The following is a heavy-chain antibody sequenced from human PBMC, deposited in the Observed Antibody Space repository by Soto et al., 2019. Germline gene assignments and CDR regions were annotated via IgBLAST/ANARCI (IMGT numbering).Heavy chain of an antibody. CDR2: INHSGST. CDR1: GGSFSGYY. Sequence: SETLSLTCAVYGGSFSGYYWSWIRQPPGKGLEWIGEINHSGSTNYNPSLKSRVTISVDTSKNQFSLKLSSVTAADTAVYYCARGRNWNDVSFRYWGQGTLVTVSS. CDR3: ARGRNWNDVSFRY. D-gene: IGHD1-20*01. J-gene: IGHJ4*02. V-gene: IGHV4-34*01.